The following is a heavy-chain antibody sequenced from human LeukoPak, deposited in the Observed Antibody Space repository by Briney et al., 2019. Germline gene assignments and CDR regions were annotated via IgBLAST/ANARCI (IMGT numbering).Heavy chain of an antibody. CDR2: IYPGDSDT. CDR1: GYSFTSFW. V-gene: IGHV5-51*01. Sequence: GESLKISCKGSGYSFTSFWVGWVRQIPGKGLEWMGIIYPGDSDTRYSPSFQGQVTISADKSISTAYLQWSSLKASDTAMYYCARSETLAAFQHWGQGTLVTVSS. J-gene: IGHJ1*01. CDR3: ARSETLAAFQH.